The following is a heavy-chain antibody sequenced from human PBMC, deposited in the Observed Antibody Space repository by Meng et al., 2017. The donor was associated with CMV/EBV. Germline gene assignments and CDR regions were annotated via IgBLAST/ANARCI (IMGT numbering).Heavy chain of an antibody. CDR2: IRSKANSYAT. CDR1: GFTFSGSA. Sequence: GGSLRLSCAASGFTFSGSAMDWVRQASGKGLEWVGRIRSKANSYATAYAASVKGRFTISRDDSKNTAYLQMNSLKTEDTAVYYCRAEAAAGTDIDYWGQGTLVTVSS. V-gene: IGHV3-73*01. D-gene: IGHD6-13*01. CDR3: RAEAAAGTDIDY. J-gene: IGHJ4*02.